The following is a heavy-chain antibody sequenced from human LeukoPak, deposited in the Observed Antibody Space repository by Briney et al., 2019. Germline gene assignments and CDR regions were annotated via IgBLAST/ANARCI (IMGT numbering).Heavy chain of an antibody. J-gene: IGHJ4*02. CDR2: INHSGST. Sequence: PSETLSLTCAVYGGSFSGYYWSWIRQPPGKGLEWIGEINHSGSTNYNPSLKSRVTISVDTSKNQFSLKLSSVTAADTAVYYCARARIIMVRGVTDDYWGQGTLVTVSS. V-gene: IGHV4-34*01. CDR3: ARARIIMVRGVTDDY. D-gene: IGHD3-10*01. CDR1: GGSFSGYY.